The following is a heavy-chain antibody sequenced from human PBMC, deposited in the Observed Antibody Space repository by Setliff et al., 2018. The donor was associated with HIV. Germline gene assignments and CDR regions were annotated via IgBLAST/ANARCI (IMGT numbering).Heavy chain of an antibody. CDR1: GGSISSYY. J-gene: IGHJ4*02. CDR2: IYYNGKT. D-gene: IGHD4-4*01. V-gene: IGHV4-59*08. Sequence: SETLSLTGTVAGGSISSYYWTWVRQAPGKGLEWVGHIYYNGKTDYNPSLKSRLIISVDRSNNQFSLRLTSVTAADTAVYYCATVRGDDPKSYPNFDYWGQGRLVTVSS. CDR3: ATVRGDDPKSYPNFDY.